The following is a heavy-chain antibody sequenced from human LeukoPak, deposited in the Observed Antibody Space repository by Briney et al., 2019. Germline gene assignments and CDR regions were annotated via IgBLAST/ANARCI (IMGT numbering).Heavy chain of an antibody. Sequence: GGSLRLSCAASGFTFSSYSMNWVRQAQGKGLEWVSSISSSSSYIYYADSVKGRFTISRDNAKNSLYLQMNSLRAEDTAVYYCARDRVWQWLVLDYYYYMDVWGKGTTVTVSS. J-gene: IGHJ6*03. V-gene: IGHV3-21*01. CDR1: GFTFSSYS. CDR2: ISSSSSYI. CDR3: ARDRVWQWLVLDYYYYMDV. D-gene: IGHD6-19*01.